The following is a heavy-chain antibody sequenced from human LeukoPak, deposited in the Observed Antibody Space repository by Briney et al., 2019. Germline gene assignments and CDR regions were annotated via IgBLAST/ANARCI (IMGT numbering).Heavy chain of an antibody. D-gene: IGHD3-22*01. CDR2: ISAYNGNT. CDR1: GYTFTSYG. CDR3: ARGRGYDSSGYYFGDFDY. J-gene: IGHJ4*02. Sequence: ASVKVSCKASGYTFTSYGISWVRQAPGQGLEWMGWISAYNGNTNYAQKLQGRVTMTTDTSISTAYMELSSLRSEDTAVYYCARGRGYDSSGYYFGDFDYWGQGTLVTVSS. V-gene: IGHV1-18*01.